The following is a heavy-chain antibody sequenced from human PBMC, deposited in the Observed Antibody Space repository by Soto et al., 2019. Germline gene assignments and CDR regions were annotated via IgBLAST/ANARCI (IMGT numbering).Heavy chain of an antibody. V-gene: IGHV4-30-4*01. J-gene: IGHJ4*02. CDR2: IYYSGSI. CDR3: ARGELGRDYYFDY. Sequence: LSLTCTVSGGSVSYGDYYWSWIRQPPGKGLEWLGYIYYSGSIYYSPSLKSRATISADTSKNQFSLRLSSVTAADTAVYYCARGELGRDYYFDYWGQGTLVTVSS. CDR1: GGSVSYGDYY. D-gene: IGHD1-26*01.